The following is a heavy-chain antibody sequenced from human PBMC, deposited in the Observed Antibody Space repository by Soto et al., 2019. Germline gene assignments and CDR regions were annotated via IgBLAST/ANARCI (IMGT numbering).Heavy chain of an antibody. J-gene: IGHJ4*02. CDR2: ISGYNGNT. V-gene: IGHV1-18*04. CDR3: ARDVTRNYYDSSGHYYFDY. D-gene: IGHD3-22*01. CDR1: GYTFTNYG. Sequence: WASVKVSCKASGYTFTNYGVNWVRQAPGQGLEWMGWISGYNGNTNYAQNLQGRVSMTTDTSTSTAYMELRSLRPDDTAVYYCARDVTRNYYDSSGHYYFDYWGQGTLVTVSP.